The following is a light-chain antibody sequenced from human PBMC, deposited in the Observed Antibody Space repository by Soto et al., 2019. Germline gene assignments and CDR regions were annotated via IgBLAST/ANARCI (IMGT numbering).Light chain of an antibody. V-gene: IGLV2-8*01. CDR1: SSVIGGYNS. J-gene: IGLJ3*02. Sequence: QSALTQPPSASGSPGQSVTISCTGTSSVIGGYNSVSWYQQHPGKAPRLMIYEVNKRPSGVPDRFSGSKSGYTASLTVSGLQTEDEAFYYCSSSAGIYHYLVFGGGTKLTV. CDR3: SSSAGIYHYLV. CDR2: EVN.